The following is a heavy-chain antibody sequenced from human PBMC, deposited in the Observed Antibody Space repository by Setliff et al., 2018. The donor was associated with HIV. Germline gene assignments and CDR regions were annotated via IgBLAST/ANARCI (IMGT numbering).Heavy chain of an antibody. CDR3: ARDRTCSGGSCYGT. CDR2: IYSGGST. CDR1: TFSAYA. D-gene: IGHD2-15*01. Sequence: TFSAYAMKWVRQAPGKGLEWVSLIYSGGSTYYADSVKGRFTISRDNSKNTLYLQMNSLRAEDTAVYYCARDRTCSGGSCYGTWGQGTMVTVSS. V-gene: IGHV3-53*01. J-gene: IGHJ5*02.